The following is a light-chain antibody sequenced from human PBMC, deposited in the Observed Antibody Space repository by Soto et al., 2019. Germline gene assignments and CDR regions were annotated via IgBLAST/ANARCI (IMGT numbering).Light chain of an antibody. CDR2: EVS. CDR1: SSDVGSYNL. V-gene: IGLV2-23*02. J-gene: IGLJ3*02. CDR3: CSYAGSSTFEKV. Sequence: QPVLTQPASVSGSPGQSITISCTGTSSDVGSYNLVSWYQQHPGKAPKLMIYEVSKRPSGVSNRFSGSKSGNTASLTISGLQAEDEADYYCCSYAGSSTFEKVFGGGTKLTVL.